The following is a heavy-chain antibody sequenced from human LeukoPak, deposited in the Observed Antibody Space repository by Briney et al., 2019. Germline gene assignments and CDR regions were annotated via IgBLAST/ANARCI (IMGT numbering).Heavy chain of an antibody. V-gene: IGHV4-34*01. Sequence: SETLSLTCAVYGGSFSGYYWTWVRQTPEKGLEWIGEMNPSGSTSYSPSLKSRVTISVDTSKNQFSLKLSSVTAADTAVYYCARGRQDVTMIVVVMTAVSYYLDVWGKGTTVTVS. CDR3: ARGRQDVTMIVVVMTAVSYYLDV. J-gene: IGHJ6*03. D-gene: IGHD3-22*01. CDR2: MNPSGST. CDR1: GGSFSGYY.